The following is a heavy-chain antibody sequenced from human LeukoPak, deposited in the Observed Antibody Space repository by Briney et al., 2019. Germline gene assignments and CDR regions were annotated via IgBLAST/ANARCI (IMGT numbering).Heavy chain of an antibody. CDR3: VPYPRGQQLVLY. CDR1: GFTFSSYS. J-gene: IGHJ4*02. V-gene: IGHV3-21*01. CDR2: ISSSSSYI. D-gene: IGHD6-13*01. Sequence: PGGSLRLSCAASGFTFSSYSMNWVRQAPGKGLEWVSSISSSSSYIYYADSVKGRFTISRDNAKNSLYLQMNSLRAEDTAVYYCVPYPRGQQLVLYWGQGTLVTVSS.